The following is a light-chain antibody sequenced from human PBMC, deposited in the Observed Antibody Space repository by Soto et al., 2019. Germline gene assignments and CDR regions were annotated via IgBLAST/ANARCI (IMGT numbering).Light chain of an antibody. CDR3: QSYESSLSAHVV. J-gene: IGLJ2*01. V-gene: IGLV1-40*01. CDR2: GNS. Sequence: QSVLTQPPSVSGAPGQRVTISCTGSSSNIGAGYDVHWYQQLPGTAPKLLIYGNSNRPSGVPDRFSGSKSGTSASLAITGLHAEDEADYYCQSYESSLSAHVVFVGGTKLTVL. CDR1: SSNIGAGYD.